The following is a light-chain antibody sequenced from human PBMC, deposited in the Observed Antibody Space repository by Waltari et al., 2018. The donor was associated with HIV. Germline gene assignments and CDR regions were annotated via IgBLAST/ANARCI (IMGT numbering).Light chain of an antibody. J-gene: IGLJ2*01. CDR1: TRHNTYA. CDR3: QTWDIDIVL. V-gene: IGLV4-69*02. CDR2: VDKKGTH. Sequence: QPVLTQSPSASASLGASVKLTCTLSTRHNTYAIAWHQLHPEKGPPFLMAVDKKGTHIKADGVPGRFSGSSSGAERYLVISSLQSEDEADYYCQTWDIDIVLFGGGTKLSVL.